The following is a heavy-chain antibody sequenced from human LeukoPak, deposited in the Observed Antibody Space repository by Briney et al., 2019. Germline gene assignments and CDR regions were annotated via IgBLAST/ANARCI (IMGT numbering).Heavy chain of an antibody. V-gene: IGHV3-23*01. J-gene: IGHJ4*02. CDR3: AYTPLYYYDSSGYYSLD. CDR1: GFTFSSYA. D-gene: IGHD3-22*01. CDR2: FRGSVGST. Sequence: PGGSLRLSCAASGFTFSSYAMSWVRGARGKGREGVSAFRGSVGSTYYADSVKGRFTTSREKSKHTLHLQMNSLSAEDTAVYYCAYTPLYYYDSSGYYSLDWGQGTLVTVSS.